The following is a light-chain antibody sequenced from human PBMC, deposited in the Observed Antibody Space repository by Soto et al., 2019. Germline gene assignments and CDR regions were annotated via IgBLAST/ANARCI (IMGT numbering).Light chain of an antibody. CDR2: GNS. CDR3: QSYDSSLSVV. Sequence: QSVLTQPPSVSGAPGQGVPTPGPGATPNIGAGYDVHWYQQLPGTAPKLLIYGNSNRPSGVPDRFSGSKSGTSASLAITGLQAEDEADYYCQSYDSSLSVVFGGGTKLTVL. CDR1: TPNIGAGYD. J-gene: IGLJ2*01. V-gene: IGLV1-40*01.